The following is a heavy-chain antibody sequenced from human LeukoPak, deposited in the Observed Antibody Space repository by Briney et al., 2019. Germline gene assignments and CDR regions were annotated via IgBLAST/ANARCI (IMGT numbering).Heavy chain of an antibody. Sequence: PGGSLRLSCAASGFTLSSYWMSWVRQAPGKGLEWVASIKHDGNERNYVDSVRGRFTISRDSAENSLFLQMNSLRAEDTAVYYCVRGTNNHYAGWFDPWGQGTLVTVSS. D-gene: IGHD1-14*01. CDR2: IKHDGNER. J-gene: IGHJ5*02. CDR1: GFTLSSYW. CDR3: VRGTNNHYAGWFDP. V-gene: IGHV3-7*01.